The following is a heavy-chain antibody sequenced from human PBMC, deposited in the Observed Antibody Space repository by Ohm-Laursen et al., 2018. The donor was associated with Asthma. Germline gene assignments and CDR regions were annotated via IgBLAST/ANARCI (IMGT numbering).Heavy chain of an antibody. Sequence: PSETLSLTCPVSGGSISSGGYYWSWIRQPPGKGLEWIGYIYYSGSTNYNPSLKSRVTISVDTSKNQFSLKLSSVTAADTAVYYCARGDYLNDVDIVSAPMTYYYGMDVWGQGTTVTVSS. CDR3: ARGDYLNDVDIVSAPMTYYYGMDV. D-gene: IGHD5/OR15-5a*01. CDR2: IYYSGST. V-gene: IGHV4-61*08. J-gene: IGHJ6*02. CDR1: GGSISSGGYY.